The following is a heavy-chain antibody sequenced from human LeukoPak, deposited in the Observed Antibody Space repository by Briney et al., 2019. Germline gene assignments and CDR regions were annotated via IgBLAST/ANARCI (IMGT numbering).Heavy chain of an antibody. Sequence: PGGSLRLSCAASGFTFRSYSMNWVRQAPGKGLEWVSSISSSSSYIYYADSVKGRFTISRDNAKNSLYLQMNSLRAEDTAVYYCARDLKGSRDGYNLLYWGQGTLVTVS. CDR3: ARDLKGSRDGYNLLY. D-gene: IGHD5-24*01. CDR1: GFTFRSYS. V-gene: IGHV3-21*01. J-gene: IGHJ4*02. CDR2: ISSSSSYI.